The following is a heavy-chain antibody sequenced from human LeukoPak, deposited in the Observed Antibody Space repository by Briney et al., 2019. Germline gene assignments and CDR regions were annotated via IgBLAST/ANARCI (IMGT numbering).Heavy chain of an antibody. CDR2: TTGSGTGT. J-gene: IGHJ6*02. CDR3: AKDHSSAWNFYYYGMNV. Sequence: GGSLRLSCAASGFTFSNYAMSWVRQAPGKGLERVSATTGSGTGTYYAGSVQGRFTISRDNSKNTLYLQMNSLRAEDTAVYYCAKDHSSAWNFYYYGMNVWGQGTAVTVSS. CDR1: GFTFSNYA. V-gene: IGHV3-23*01. D-gene: IGHD6-19*01.